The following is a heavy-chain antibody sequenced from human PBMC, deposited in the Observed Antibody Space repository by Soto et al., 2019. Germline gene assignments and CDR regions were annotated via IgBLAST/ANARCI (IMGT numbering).Heavy chain of an antibody. J-gene: IGHJ5*02. D-gene: IGHD6-19*01. CDR3: AREGSGWYRWFDP. V-gene: IGHV4-59*01. CDR2: IYYSGST. CDR1: GGSISSYY. Sequence: SETLSLTCTVSGGSISSYYWSWIRQPPGKGLEWIGYIYYSGSTNYNPSLKSRVTISVDTSKNQFSLKLSSVTAAGTAVYYCAREGSGWYRWFDPWGQGTLVPVSS.